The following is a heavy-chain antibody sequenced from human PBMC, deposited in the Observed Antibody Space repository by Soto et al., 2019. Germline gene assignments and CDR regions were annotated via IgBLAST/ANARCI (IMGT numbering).Heavy chain of an antibody. D-gene: IGHD6-6*01. CDR3: ARLRIAARHYYYYGMDV. CDR2: IYPGDSDT. Sequence: PGESLKISCKGSGYSFTSYWIGWVRQMPGKGLEWMGIIYPGDSDTRYSPSFQGQVTISADKSISTAYLQWSSLKASDTAMYYCARLRIAARHYYYYGMDVWGQGTTVTVSS. CDR1: GYSFTSYW. V-gene: IGHV5-51*01. J-gene: IGHJ6*02.